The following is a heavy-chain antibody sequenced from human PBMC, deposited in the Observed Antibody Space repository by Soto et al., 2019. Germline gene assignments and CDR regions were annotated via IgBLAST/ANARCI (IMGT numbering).Heavy chain of an antibody. Sequence: GASVQVSCKASGYTFTSYRISGVRQAPGQGLEGMGWVSAYNGNGNCAQKLQGRVTMTTDKSPSTAYMDLRSLRSDDTAVYYLSRDAVAAGNLFYPWGQGTLVIGSS. CDR3: SRDAVAAGNLFYP. CDR2: VSAYNGNG. D-gene: IGHD6-13*01. V-gene: IGHV1-18*01. CDR1: GYTFTSYR. J-gene: IGHJ5*02.